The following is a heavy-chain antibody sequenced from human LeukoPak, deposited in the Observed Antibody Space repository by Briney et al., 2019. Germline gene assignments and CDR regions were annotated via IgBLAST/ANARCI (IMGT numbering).Heavy chain of an antibody. CDR1: GGTFSSYA. D-gene: IGHD2-15*01. J-gene: IGHJ3*02. CDR2: FDPEDGET. V-gene: IGHV1-24*01. Sequence: ASVKVSCKASGGTFSSYAISWVRQAPGQGLEWMGGFDPEDGETIYAQKFQGRVTMTEDTSTDTAYMELSSLRSEDTAVYYCATKYCSGGSCPPKYAFDIWGQGPMVTVSS. CDR3: ATKYCSGGSCPPKYAFDI.